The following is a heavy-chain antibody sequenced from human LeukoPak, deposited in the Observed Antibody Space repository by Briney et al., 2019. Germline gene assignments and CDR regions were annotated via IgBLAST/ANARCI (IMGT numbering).Heavy chain of an antibody. CDR3: ARVVVAATRGWFDP. CDR2: ISAYNGNT. CDR1: GYTFTSYG. J-gene: IGHJ5*02. V-gene: IGHV1-18*01. D-gene: IGHD2-15*01. Sequence: ASVTVSCKASGYTFTSYGISWVRQAPGQGLEWMGWISAYNGNTNYAQKLQGRVTMTTDTSTSTAYMELRSLRSDDTAVYYCARVVVAATRGWFDPWGQGTLVTVSS.